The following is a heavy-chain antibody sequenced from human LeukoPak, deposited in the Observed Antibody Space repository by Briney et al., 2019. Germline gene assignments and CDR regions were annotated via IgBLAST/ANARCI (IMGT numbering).Heavy chain of an antibody. V-gene: IGHV1-46*01. Sequence: GASVKVSCKASGYTFTSNYMHWVRQATGQGLERMGIINPSGGSTSYAQKFQGRVTMTRDTSTSTVYMELSSLRSEDTAVYYCARAYMVRGVIGGYFDYWGQGTLVTVSS. J-gene: IGHJ4*02. CDR3: ARAYMVRGVIGGYFDY. CDR1: GYTFTSNY. CDR2: INPSGGST. D-gene: IGHD3-10*01.